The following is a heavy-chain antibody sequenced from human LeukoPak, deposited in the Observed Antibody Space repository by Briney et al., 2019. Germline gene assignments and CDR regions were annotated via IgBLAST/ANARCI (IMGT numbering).Heavy chain of an antibody. J-gene: IGHJ4*02. V-gene: IGHV4-30-2*01. CDR3: ARDRGWTGIAVAGYFDY. D-gene: IGHD6-19*01. Sequence: SQTLSLTCAVSGGSISSGGYSWSWIRQPPGKGLEWIGYIYHSGSTYYNPSLKSRVTISVDRSKNQFSLKLSSVTAADTAVYYCARDRGWTGIAVAGYFDYWGQGTLVTVSS. CDR2: IYHSGST. CDR1: GGSISSGGYS.